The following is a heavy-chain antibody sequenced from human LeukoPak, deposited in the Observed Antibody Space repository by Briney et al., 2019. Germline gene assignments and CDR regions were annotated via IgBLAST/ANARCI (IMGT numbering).Heavy chain of an antibody. CDR2: IYYSGST. CDR3: AKTGYYQYNWLDP. V-gene: IGHV4-39*01. D-gene: IGHD3-9*01. J-gene: IGHJ5*02. CDR1: GGSISSSSYY. Sequence: SETLSLTCTVSGGSISSSSYYWGWSRQPPGKGLEWIGSIYYSGSTYYNPSLKSRVTISVDTSKNQFSRKLSSVTAADTAVYYCAKTGYYQYNWLDPWGQGTLVTVYS.